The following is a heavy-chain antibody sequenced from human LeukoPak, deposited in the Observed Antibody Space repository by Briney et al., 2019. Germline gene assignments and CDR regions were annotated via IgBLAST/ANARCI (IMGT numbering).Heavy chain of an antibody. CDR2: INPHGGDI. CDR3: ARDDGYSWFSY. D-gene: IGHD3-22*01. Sequence: PGGSLRLSCAASGFTFSRYWMTWVRQAPGKGLEWLASINPHGGDIGYVDSVRGRFTISRDNAKNSLYLQMNSLRAEDTAVYYCARDDGYSWFSYWGQGALVTVSS. J-gene: IGHJ4*02. CDR1: GFTFSRYW. V-gene: IGHV3-7*01.